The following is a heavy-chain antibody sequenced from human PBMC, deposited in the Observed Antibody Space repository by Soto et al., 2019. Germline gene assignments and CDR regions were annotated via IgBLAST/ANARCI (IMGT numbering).Heavy chain of an antibody. D-gene: IGHD3-16*01. J-gene: IGHJ4*02. CDR3: ARHGGYYFDY. Sequence: SETLSLTCSVYSGSFSGYYWSWIRQPPGKGLEWIGETYHSLSIVYNPSLKSRVTISGDSSKNQFSLKLSSVTAADTAVYYCARHGGYYFDYWGQGTLVTVSS. CDR2: TYHSLSI. V-gene: IGHV4-34*01. CDR1: SGSFSGYY.